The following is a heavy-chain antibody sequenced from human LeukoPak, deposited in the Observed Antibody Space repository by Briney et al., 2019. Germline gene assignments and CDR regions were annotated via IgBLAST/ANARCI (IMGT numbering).Heavy chain of an antibody. CDR3: ARTGRRGYFDF. CDR2: LLYSGST. J-gene: IGHJ2*01. D-gene: IGHD1-14*01. V-gene: IGHV4-59*08. CDR1: GASISDYY. Sequence: SETLSLTCNVSGASISDYYWSWVRQSPEKGLEWIASLLYSGSTHYNPSLRSRVAIDTSNNQFSLKLTAVTTTDTAVYYCARTGRRGYFDFWGRGTLLTVSS.